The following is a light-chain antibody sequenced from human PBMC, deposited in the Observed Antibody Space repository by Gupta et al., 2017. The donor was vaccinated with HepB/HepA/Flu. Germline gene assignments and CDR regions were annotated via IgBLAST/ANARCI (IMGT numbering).Light chain of an antibody. J-gene: IGLJ1*01. V-gene: IGLV2-14*03. CDR2: DVS. Sequence: QSALTQPASVSGSPGQSITISCTGTSSDVGDYNYVSCYQHHPGKAPKLMICDVSNRPSGVSSRFSGSKSGNTASLTISVLQAEDEADYYCNSYTSSSTFVFGTGTKVTVL. CDR3: NSYTSSSTFV. CDR1: SSDVGDYNY.